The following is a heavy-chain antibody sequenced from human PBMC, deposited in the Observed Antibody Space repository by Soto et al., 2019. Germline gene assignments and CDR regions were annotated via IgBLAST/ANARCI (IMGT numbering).Heavy chain of an antibody. CDR3: TRDGAMGF. J-gene: IGHJ6*04. D-gene: IGHD3-16*01. CDR1: GASIGGYI. CDR2: VYNRGRP. V-gene: IGHV4-59*01. Sequence: QLHLRERAPDLVSLSGTLALPSMVSGASIGGYIWNWIRQTPEKGLGWIGYVYNRGRPTYNPSLGSRATISVDTSKNQVSLSLTSVTAADTAVYYCTRDGAMGFWGKGTTVTVSS.